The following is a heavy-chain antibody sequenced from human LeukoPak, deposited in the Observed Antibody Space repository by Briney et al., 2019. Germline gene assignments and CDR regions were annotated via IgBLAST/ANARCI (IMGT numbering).Heavy chain of an antibody. CDR1: GFTYSDYW. Sequence: GSLRFSCAASGFTYSDYWMMWVRQTPGKGLEWVAQISKDGSEKYYVDSVRGRFTISRDNAKNSLELQMNTLRVEDTAVYFCVRDATRGGDLDHWGQGTLVTVSS. CDR2: ISKDGSEK. D-gene: IGHD2-21*01. CDR3: VRDATRGGDLDH. V-gene: IGHV3-7*01. J-gene: IGHJ5*02.